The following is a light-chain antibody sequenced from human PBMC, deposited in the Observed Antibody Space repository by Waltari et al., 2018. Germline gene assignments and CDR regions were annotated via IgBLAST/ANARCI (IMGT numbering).Light chain of an antibody. CDR2: AAS. CDR1: QSIRSY. J-gene: IGKJ4*01. V-gene: IGKV1-39*01. CDR3: QQTYSAPLT. Sequence: DIQMTQSPSSLSASVGDRVPITCRASQSIRSYLNWYQQKPGKAPKLLIYAASNLQSGVPSRFSGSGSGTDFTLTISSLQPEDFATYYCQQTYSAPLTFGGGTKVEIK.